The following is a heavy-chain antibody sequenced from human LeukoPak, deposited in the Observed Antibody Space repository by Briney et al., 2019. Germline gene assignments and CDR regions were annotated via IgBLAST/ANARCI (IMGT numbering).Heavy chain of an antibody. J-gene: IGHJ4*02. Sequence: PGGSLRLSCAASGFTVSSNYMSWVRHAPGKGLEWVSVIYSGGSTYYADSVKGRFTISRDNSKNTLYLQMNSLRAEDTAVYYCARGGRSGYCSGGSCYLDYWGQGTLVTVSS. V-gene: IGHV3-66*01. CDR2: IYSGGST. D-gene: IGHD2-15*01. CDR1: GFTVSSNY. CDR3: ARGGRSGYCSGGSCYLDY.